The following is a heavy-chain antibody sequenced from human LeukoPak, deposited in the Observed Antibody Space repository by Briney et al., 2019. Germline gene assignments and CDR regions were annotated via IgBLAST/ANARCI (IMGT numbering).Heavy chain of an antibody. V-gene: IGHV3-66*01. J-gene: IGHJ3*02. Sequence: GGSLRLSCAASGFTVSSNYMSWVRQAPGKGLEWVSVIYSGGSTYYADSVKGRFTISRDNSKNTLYLQMNSLRAEDTAVYYCASPVDYGSLEWDAFDIWGQGTMVTVSS. CDR2: IYSGGST. CDR1: GFTVSSNY. D-gene: IGHD3-10*01. CDR3: ASPVDYGSLEWDAFDI.